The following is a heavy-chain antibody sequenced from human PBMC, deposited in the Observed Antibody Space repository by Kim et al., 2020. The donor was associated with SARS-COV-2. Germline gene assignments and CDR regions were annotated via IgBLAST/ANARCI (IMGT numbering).Heavy chain of an antibody. Sequence: GGSLRLSCAASGFTFDDYAMHWVRQAPGKGLEWVSGISWNSGSIGYADSVKGRFTISRDNAKNSLYLQMNSLRAEDTALYYCAKAPNHYGGNSNLYFDLWGRGTLVTVSS. CDR2: ISWNSGSI. D-gene: IGHD4-17*01. V-gene: IGHV3-9*01. CDR3: AKAPNHYGGNSNLYFDL. CDR1: GFTFDDYA. J-gene: IGHJ2*01.